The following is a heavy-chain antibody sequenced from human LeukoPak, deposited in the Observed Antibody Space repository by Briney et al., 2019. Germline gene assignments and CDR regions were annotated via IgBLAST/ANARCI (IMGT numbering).Heavy chain of an antibody. CDR3: AKDIWQQLALFDY. CDR2: ISWNSGTI. CDR1: GFTFADYA. J-gene: IGHJ4*02. D-gene: IGHD6-13*01. V-gene: IGHV3-9*01. Sequence: GGSLRLSCAASGFTFADYAMHWVRQAPGKGLEWVSGISWNSGTIGYADSVKGRFTISRDNAKDSLYLQMNSLRAEDTALYYCAKDIWQQLALFDYWGQGTLVTVSS.